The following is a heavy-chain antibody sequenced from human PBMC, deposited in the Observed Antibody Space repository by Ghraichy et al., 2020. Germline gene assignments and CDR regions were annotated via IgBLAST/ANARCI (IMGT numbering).Heavy chain of an antibody. V-gene: IGHV3-23*01. J-gene: IGHJ3*02. CDR1: GFTFSNYA. D-gene: IGHD4-17*01. Sequence: GESLNISCSASGFTFSNYAMTWVRQAPGKGLEWVSSFGYGREQKYYADPVKGRFTISRDNSKSTLYLHMNSLRAEDTAVYYCVKDSSPGDYVSAFHIWGQGTMVTVSS. CDR2: FGYGREQK. CDR3: VKDSSPGDYVSAFHI.